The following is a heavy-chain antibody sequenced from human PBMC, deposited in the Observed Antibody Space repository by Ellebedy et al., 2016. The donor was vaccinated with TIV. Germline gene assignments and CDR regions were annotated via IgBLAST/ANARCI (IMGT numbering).Heavy chain of an antibody. CDR2: ISGYNGNI. J-gene: IGHJ3*02. D-gene: IGHD5-24*01. V-gene: IGHV1-18*01. CDR3: ARAGLNWHDAFDI. Sequence: AASVKVSCKASRGTFSSYAISWVRQAPGQGLEWMGWISGYNGNINYVQKLRGRVTMTTDTSTSTAYLEVRSLRSDDTAVYYCARAGLNWHDAFDIWGQGTMVTVSS. CDR1: RGTFSSYA.